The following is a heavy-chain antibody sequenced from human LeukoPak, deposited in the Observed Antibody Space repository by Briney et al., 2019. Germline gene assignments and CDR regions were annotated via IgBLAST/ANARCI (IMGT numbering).Heavy chain of an antibody. V-gene: IGHV3-21*01. CDR3: ASRVDYYDSSGPGFDAFDI. CDR2: ISSSSSYI. D-gene: IGHD3-22*01. CDR1: GFSFSNYG. J-gene: IGHJ3*02. Sequence: PGGSLRLSCAASGFSFSNYGMHWVRQAPGKGLEWVSSISSSSSYIYYADSVKGRFTISRDNAKNSLYLQMNSLRAEDTAVYYCASRVDYYDSSGPGFDAFDIWGQGTMVTVSS.